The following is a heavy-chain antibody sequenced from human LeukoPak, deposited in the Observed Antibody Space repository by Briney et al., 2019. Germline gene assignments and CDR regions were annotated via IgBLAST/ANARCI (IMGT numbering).Heavy chain of an antibody. CDR2: IWYDGSNK. CDR1: GFTFSSYG. J-gene: IGHJ5*02. D-gene: IGHD6-6*01. V-gene: IGHV3-33*01. Sequence: GGSLRLSCAASGFTFSSYGMHWVRQAPGKGLEWVAVIWYDGSNKYYADSVKGRFTISRDNSKNTLYLQMNSLGAEDTAVYYCARDSSSGVDWFDPWGQGTLVTVSS. CDR3: ARDSSSGVDWFDP.